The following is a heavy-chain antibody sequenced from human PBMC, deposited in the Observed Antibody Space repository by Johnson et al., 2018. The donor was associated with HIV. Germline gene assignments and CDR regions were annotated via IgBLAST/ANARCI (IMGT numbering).Heavy chain of an antibody. CDR2: ISSSGSTI. CDR1: GFSFSDYY. Sequence: QVQLVESGGGLVKPGKSLRLSCAASGFSFSDYYMSWIRQAPGKGLEWVSFISSSGSTIYYADSVKGRFTISRDSSKNTLYLQINSLRPEDSAVYYCAKGEAQEGWIQIRLYAFDFWGQGTLVTVSS. D-gene: IGHD5-18*01. CDR3: AKGEAQEGWIQIRLYAFDF. J-gene: IGHJ3*01. V-gene: IGHV3-11*04.